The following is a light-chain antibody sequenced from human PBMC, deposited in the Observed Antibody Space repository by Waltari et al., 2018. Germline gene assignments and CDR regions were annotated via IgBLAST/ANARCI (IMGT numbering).Light chain of an antibody. CDR2: KDI. J-gene: IGLJ3*02. CDR3: YSEADSNWV. CDR1: VLAKKKHY. V-gene: IGLV3-27*01. Sequence: SYELTQPSSVSVSPGQPAPIPCPGDVLAKKKHYVRWFQQKPGQAPVQVIYKDIERPSGIPERFSGSSSGTTVTLTISGAQVEDEADYYCYSEADSNWVFGGGTKLTVL.